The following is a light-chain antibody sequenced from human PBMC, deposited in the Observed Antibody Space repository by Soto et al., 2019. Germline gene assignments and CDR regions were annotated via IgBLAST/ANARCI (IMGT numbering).Light chain of an antibody. Sequence: QSVLTQPPSASGSPGQSVTISCTGTSSDVGGYNYASWYQQYPGKAPQLIIYEVTKRPSGVPDRFSGSKSGNTASLTVSGLQAEDEADYYCSSYAATNNYVFGSGTKVTVL. V-gene: IGLV2-8*01. CDR1: SSDVGGYNY. CDR3: SSYAATNNYV. CDR2: EVT. J-gene: IGLJ1*01.